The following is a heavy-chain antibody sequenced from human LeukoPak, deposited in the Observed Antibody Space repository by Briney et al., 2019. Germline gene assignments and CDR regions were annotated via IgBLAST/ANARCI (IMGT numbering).Heavy chain of an antibody. CDR3: ARGGIAAAGTPEDYYYYYGMDV. D-gene: IGHD6-13*01. CDR1: GDSITSGSYY. V-gene: IGHV4-31*03. J-gene: IGHJ6*02. CDR2: IYYTGGT. Sequence: SETLSLTCTVSGDSITSGSYYWAWVRQHPGTGLEWLGYIYYTGGTHYNPSLKSRLTISVDPPENHFSLKLSSVTAADTAVYYCARGGIAAAGTPEDYYYYYGMDVWGQGTTVTVSS.